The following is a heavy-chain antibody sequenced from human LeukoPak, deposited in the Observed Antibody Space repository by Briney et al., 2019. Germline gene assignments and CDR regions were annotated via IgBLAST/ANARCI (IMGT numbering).Heavy chain of an antibody. CDR3: AAGATYYDILTVLAF. CDR2: IVVGSGNT. V-gene: IGHV1-58*01. Sequence: SVKVSCKASGFTFTSSAVQWVRQARGQRLEWIGWIVVGSGNTNYAQKFQERVTITRDMSTSTAYMELSSLRSEDTAVYCCAAGATYYDILTVLAFWGQGTLVTVSS. D-gene: IGHD3-9*01. J-gene: IGHJ4*02. CDR1: GFTFTSSA.